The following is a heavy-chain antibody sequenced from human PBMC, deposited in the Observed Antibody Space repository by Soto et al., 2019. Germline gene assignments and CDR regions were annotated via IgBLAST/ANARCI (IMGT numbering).Heavy chain of an antibody. J-gene: IGHJ4*02. CDR3: ARGRYGAFDY. Sequence: QVQLQQWGAGLLKPSETLSLTCAVYGGSFSGYYWSWIRQPPGKGLEWIGEINHSGSTNYNPSLKSRVTISVDTSKNQFSLKLSSVTAADTAVYYCARGRYGAFDYWGQGTLVTVSS. CDR1: GGSFSGYY. V-gene: IGHV4-34*01. D-gene: IGHD4-17*01. CDR2: INHSGST.